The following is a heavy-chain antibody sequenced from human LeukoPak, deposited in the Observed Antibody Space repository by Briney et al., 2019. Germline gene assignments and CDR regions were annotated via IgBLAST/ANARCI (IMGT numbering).Heavy chain of an antibody. CDR2: IRTKTDGGTA. V-gene: IGHV3-15*01. CDR3: TTGNAAW. Sequence: GGSLRLSCAASGFAFSNAWMSWVRQAPGQGLEWVGRIRTKTDGGTADYAAPVKGRFTISRDDSKNTLYLQMNSLKTEDTAVYYCTTGNAAWWGQGTMVTVSS. J-gene: IGHJ3*01. D-gene: IGHD2-15*01. CDR1: GFAFSNAW.